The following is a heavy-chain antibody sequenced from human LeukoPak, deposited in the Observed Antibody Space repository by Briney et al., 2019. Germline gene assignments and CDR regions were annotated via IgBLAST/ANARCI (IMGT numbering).Heavy chain of an antibody. CDR2: IYYSGST. CDR3: AGDFRNAFDY. V-gene: IGHV4-59*01. CDR1: GGSISSYY. Sequence: SETLSLTCTVSGGSISSYYWSWIRQPPGKGLEWIGYIYYSGSTNYNPSLKSRVTISVDTSKNQFSLKLSSVTAADTAVYYCAGDFRNAFDYWGQGTLVTVSS. J-gene: IGHJ4*02.